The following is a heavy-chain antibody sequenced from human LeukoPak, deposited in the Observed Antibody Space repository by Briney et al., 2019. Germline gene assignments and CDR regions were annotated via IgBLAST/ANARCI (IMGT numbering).Heavy chain of an antibody. D-gene: IGHD1-1*01. Sequence: SETLSLTCTVSGGSLSSSSYYWGWIRQPPGKGLEWIGSIYYSGSTYYNPSLKSRVTISVDTSKNQFSLKLSSVTAADTAVYFCARDLDVGSHNCFDPWGLGTLVTVSS. CDR2: IYYSGST. CDR1: GGSLSSSSYY. V-gene: IGHV4-39*07. CDR3: ARDLDVGSHNCFDP. J-gene: IGHJ5*02.